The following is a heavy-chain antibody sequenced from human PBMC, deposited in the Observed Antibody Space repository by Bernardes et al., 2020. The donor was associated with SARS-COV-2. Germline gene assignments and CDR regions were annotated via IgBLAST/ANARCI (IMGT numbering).Heavy chain of an antibody. Sequence: SLLLSCTASGFSFISSGMHWVRQAPGKGLEWVAVLWHDGSNKYYADSVKGRFTISRDNSENTLYLQMNSLRAEDMAVYYCAKDYAILQVRPMGSTQFDHWGQGSLVTVSS. V-gene: IGHV3-33*06. CDR3: AKDYAILQVRPMGSTQFDH. J-gene: IGHJ4*02. CDR1: GFSFISSG. CDR2: LWHDGSNK. D-gene: IGHD1-1*01.